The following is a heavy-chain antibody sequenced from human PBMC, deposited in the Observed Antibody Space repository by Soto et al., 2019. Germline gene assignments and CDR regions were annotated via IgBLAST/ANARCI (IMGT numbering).Heavy chain of an antibody. CDR3: ATHPVLLGESLDAVACDI. V-gene: IGHV5-51*01. J-gene: IGHJ3*02. D-gene: IGHD3-10*01. CDR2: VYPGDSDT. CDR1: GYSFTSYW. Sequence: GEALKISCKGSGYSFTSYWIGWVRQMPGKGLEWMGIVYPGDSDTRYSPSFQAQVTISADKSISTAYLQWSSAKASDTATYYCATHPVLLGESLDAVACDIWGQGTMVTVSS.